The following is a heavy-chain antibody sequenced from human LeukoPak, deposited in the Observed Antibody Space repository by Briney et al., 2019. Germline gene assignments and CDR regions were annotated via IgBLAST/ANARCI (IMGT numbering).Heavy chain of an antibody. CDR2: IIPIFGTA. Sequence: ASVKVSSKASGGTFSSYAISWVRQAPGQGLEWLGGIIPIFGTANYAQKFQGRVTITADESTSTAYMELSSLRSEDTAVYYCARGRATGVGWFDPWGQGTLVTVSS. J-gene: IGHJ5*02. D-gene: IGHD5-24*01. CDR3: ARGRATGVGWFDP. CDR1: GGTFSSYA. V-gene: IGHV1-69*13.